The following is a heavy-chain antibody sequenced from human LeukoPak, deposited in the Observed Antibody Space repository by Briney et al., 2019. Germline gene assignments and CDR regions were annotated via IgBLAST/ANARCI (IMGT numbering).Heavy chain of an antibody. Sequence: ASVKVSCKASGYTFTIYGISWVRQAPGQGLEWMGWINVYNGYTNYAQKLQGRVTMTTNTSTITAYMELSSLRSEDTAVYYCARDDYGDPRKFDYWGQGTLVTVSS. J-gene: IGHJ4*02. CDR1: GYTFTIYG. V-gene: IGHV1-18*01. D-gene: IGHD4-17*01. CDR2: INVYNGYT. CDR3: ARDDYGDPRKFDY.